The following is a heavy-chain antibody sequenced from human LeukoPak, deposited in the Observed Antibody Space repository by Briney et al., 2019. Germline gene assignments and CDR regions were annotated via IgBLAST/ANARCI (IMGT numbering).Heavy chain of an antibody. Sequence: PSETLSLTCTVSGGSISSYYWSWIRQPPGKGLEWIGYIYYSGSTNYNPSLKSRVTISVDTSKNQFSLKLSSVTAADTAVYYCASSPTYYYDSSELSFDYWGQGTLVTVSP. CDR1: GGSISSYY. CDR3: ASSPTYYYDSSELSFDY. D-gene: IGHD3-22*01. CDR2: IYYSGST. J-gene: IGHJ4*02. V-gene: IGHV4-59*01.